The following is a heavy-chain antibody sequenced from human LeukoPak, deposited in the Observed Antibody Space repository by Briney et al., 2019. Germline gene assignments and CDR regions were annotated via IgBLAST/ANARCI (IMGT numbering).Heavy chain of an antibody. D-gene: IGHD3-22*01. CDR3: AREPMARYYDSSGYFDY. V-gene: IGHV3-23*01. J-gene: IGHJ4*02. Sequence: GGSLRLSCAASGFTFSSYAMSWVRQAPGKGLEWVSAISGSGGSTYYADSVKGRFTISRDNSKNTLYLQMNSLRAEDTAVYYCAREPMARYYDSSGYFDYWGQGTLVTVSS. CDR1: GFTFSSYA. CDR2: ISGSGGST.